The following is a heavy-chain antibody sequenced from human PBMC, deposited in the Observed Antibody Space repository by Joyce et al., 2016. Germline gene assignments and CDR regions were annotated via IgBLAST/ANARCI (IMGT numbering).Heavy chain of an antibody. Sequence: EVQLVESGGDLIRPGGSRRLSCAASGFTVSSNYMTWVRQAPGKGLEWVSVLYSGGDRFYADSVNGLFTISRVSSTNTLYLQMNNLKVDDTAVYFCARGVLSWGQGTLVTVAS. J-gene: IGHJ5*02. CDR3: ARGVLS. CDR1: GFTVSSNY. V-gene: IGHV3-53*01. CDR2: LYSGGDR. D-gene: IGHD5/OR15-5a*01.